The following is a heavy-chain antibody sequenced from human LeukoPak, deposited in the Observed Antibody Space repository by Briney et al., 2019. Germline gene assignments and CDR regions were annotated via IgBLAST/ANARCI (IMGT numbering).Heavy chain of an antibody. J-gene: IGHJ4*02. Sequence: SETLSLTCTVFGGSISSYYWSWIRQPPGKGLEWIGYIYYSGSTNYNPSLKSRVTISVDTSKNQFSLKLSSVTAADTAVYYCARDSTQYCSGGSCYGLGYWGQGTQVTVSS. CDR2: IYYSGST. V-gene: IGHV4-59*12. CDR1: GGSISSYY. D-gene: IGHD2-15*01. CDR3: ARDSTQYCSGGSCYGLGY.